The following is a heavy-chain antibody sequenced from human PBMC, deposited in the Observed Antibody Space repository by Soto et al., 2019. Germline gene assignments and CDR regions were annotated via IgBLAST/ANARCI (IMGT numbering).Heavy chain of an antibody. J-gene: IGHJ4*02. D-gene: IGHD6-19*01. CDR1: GVSLSNSY. V-gene: IGHV4-4*08. CDR2: IWSSGST. Sequence: QVQLQESGPGLVKPSETMSLTCTVSGVSLSNSYCSWARQPPGKGLEWIGHIWSSGSTNYNPSLRSPVTMSVDTSKNQVALKLSSVTATDTAIYYCAKGGGSYTTGWYNDYWGQGTLVTVSS. CDR3: AKGGGSYTTGWYNDY.